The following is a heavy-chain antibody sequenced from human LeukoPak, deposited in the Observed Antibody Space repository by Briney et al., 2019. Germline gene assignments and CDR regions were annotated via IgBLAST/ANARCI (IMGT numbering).Heavy chain of an antibody. Sequence: ASVKVSCNASGYTFTSYDINWVRQATGQGLEWMGWMNPNSGNTGYAQKFQGRVTMTRSTSISTAYMELSSLRSEDTAVYYCARGSNYDFWSGYLILDYWGQGTLVTVSS. D-gene: IGHD3-3*01. V-gene: IGHV1-8*01. J-gene: IGHJ4*02. CDR2: MNPNSGNT. CDR1: GYTFTSYD. CDR3: ARGSNYDFWSGYLILDY.